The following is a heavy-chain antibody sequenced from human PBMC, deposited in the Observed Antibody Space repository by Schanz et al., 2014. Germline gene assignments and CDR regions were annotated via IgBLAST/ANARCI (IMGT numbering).Heavy chain of an antibody. D-gene: IGHD6-19*01. CDR3: AKCIGWYGRCAFDI. V-gene: IGHV3-7*01. J-gene: IGHJ3*02. Sequence: EVQLVESGGGLVQPGGSLRLSCAASGFTFNNFWMSWVRQAPGKGLEWVANIKQDGNEKYYVDSVEGRFTISRDNTRNALYLRMNSLRAEDSAVYYCAKCIGWYGRCAFDIWGQGTMVTVSS. CDR1: GFTFNNFW. CDR2: IKQDGNEK.